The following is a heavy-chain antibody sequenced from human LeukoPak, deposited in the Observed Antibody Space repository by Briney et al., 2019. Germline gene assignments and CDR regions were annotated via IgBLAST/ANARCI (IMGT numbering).Heavy chain of an antibody. CDR2: IYYSGST. V-gene: IGHV4-59*01. J-gene: IGHJ5*02. Sequence: SETLSLTCTVSGGSISSYYWSWIRQPPGKGLEWIGYIYYSGSTNYNPSLKSRVTISVDTSKNQFSLKLSSVTAADTAVYYCARDLPPPNYDFWSGYGAHWFDPWGQGTLVTVSS. CDR1: GGSISSYY. D-gene: IGHD3-3*01. CDR3: ARDLPPPNYDFWSGYGAHWFDP.